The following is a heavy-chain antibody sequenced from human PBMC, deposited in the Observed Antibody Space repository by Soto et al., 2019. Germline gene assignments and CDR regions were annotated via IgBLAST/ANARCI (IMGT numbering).Heavy chain of an antibody. V-gene: IGHV3-23*01. CDR1: GFTFSRDA. Sequence: GGSLRLSCAASGFTFSRDAMRWVRLAPGKGLEWVSAISGSGGSTYYADSVKGRFTISRDNSKNTLYLQMNSLRAEDTAVYFFSRSWTTDHTFDLWGQGTLVTGSS. J-gene: IGHJ5*02. CDR2: ISGSGGST. D-gene: IGHD4-17*01. CDR3: SRSWTTDHTFDL.